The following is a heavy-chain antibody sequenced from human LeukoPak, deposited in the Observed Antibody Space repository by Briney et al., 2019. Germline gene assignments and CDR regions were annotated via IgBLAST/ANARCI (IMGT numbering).Heavy chain of an antibody. CDR3: ALYGSGSYYFGY. Sequence: GASVKVSCKASGYTFTSYDINWVRQATGQGLEWMGWVSPNSGNTGYAQKFQGRVTMTRNTSISTAYMELSSLRSEDTAVYYCALYGSGSYYFGYWGQGTLVTVSS. V-gene: IGHV1-8*01. J-gene: IGHJ4*02. CDR2: VSPNSGNT. CDR1: GYTFTSYD. D-gene: IGHD3-10*01.